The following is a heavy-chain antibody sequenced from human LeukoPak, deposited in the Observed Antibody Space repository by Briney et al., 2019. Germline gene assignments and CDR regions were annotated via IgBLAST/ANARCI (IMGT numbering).Heavy chain of an antibody. CDR1: GFTFSSYS. CDR2: ISSSSSYI. Sequence: NPGGSLRLSCAASGFTFSSYSMNWVRQAPGKGLEWVSSISSSSSYIYYADSVKGRFTISRDNAKNSLYLQMNSLRAEDTAVYYCARSPHSSGWQSGVDWFDPWGQGTLVTVSS. D-gene: IGHD6-19*01. V-gene: IGHV3-21*01. CDR3: ARSPHSSGWQSGVDWFDP. J-gene: IGHJ5*02.